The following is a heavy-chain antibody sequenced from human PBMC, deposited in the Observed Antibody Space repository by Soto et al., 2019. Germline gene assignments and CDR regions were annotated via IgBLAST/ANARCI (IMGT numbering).Heavy chain of an antibody. CDR1: GFTFSSYS. J-gene: IGHJ4*02. V-gene: IGHV3-21*01. CDR3: ARLTSYYSSGYCCY. D-gene: IGHD3-22*01. Sequence: EVQLVASGGGLVKPGGYLRLSCAASGFTFSSYSMNWVRQAPGKGLEWVSSISSSSSYIYYADSVKGRFTISRDNAKNSLYLQMNSLRAEDTAVYYCARLTSYYSSGYCCYCGQGTLVSFSS. CDR2: ISSSSSYI.